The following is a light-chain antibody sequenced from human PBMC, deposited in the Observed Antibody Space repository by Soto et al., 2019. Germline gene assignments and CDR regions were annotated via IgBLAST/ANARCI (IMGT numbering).Light chain of an antibody. V-gene: IGKV3-11*01. J-gene: IGKJ4*01. CDR2: DAS. Sequence: EIVFTQAPATLYFYPGGRATLSCRASQSVSSYLAWYQQKPGQAPRLLIYDASNGATGIPARFSGSGSGTDFTLTISSLEPEDFAVYYCQQRSNWPPITFGGGSKVDIK. CDR3: QQRSNWPPIT. CDR1: QSVSSY.